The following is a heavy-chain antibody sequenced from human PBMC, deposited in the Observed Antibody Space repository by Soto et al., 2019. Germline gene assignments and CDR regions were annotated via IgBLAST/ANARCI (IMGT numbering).Heavy chain of an antibody. J-gene: IGHJ4*02. Sequence: QVQLHQWGAGLVKPSETLSLTCAVSGGFFTANYWAWVRQPPGKGLEWIGEVFHNGNTNYNPSLKSRVTVSADTSKNQFSLRLTSVTAADTAVYFCASARWDFWGQGTLVTVSS. CDR2: VFHNGNT. CDR1: GGFFTANY. CDR3: ASARWDF. D-gene: IGHD6-13*01. V-gene: IGHV4-34*12.